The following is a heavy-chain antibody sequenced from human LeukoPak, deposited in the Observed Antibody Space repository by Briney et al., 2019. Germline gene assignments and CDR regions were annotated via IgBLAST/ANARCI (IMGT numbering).Heavy chain of an antibody. Sequence: SETLSLTCADSGDSSSSSIYYWGWVRQPPGKGLEWIGTIDYSGNTYYNPSLKSRATISTDTSRSQFSLNLSSVTAADTAVYYCARVGAVIGAFDIWGQGTMVTVSS. J-gene: IGHJ3*02. D-gene: IGHD3-16*01. CDR1: GDSSSSSIYY. CDR3: ARVGAVIGAFDI. V-gene: IGHV4-39*07. CDR2: IDYSGNT.